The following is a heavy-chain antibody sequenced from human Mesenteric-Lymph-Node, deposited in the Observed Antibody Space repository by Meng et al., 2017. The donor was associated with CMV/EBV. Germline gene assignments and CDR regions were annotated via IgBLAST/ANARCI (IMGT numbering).Heavy chain of an antibody. CDR2: ISGSGGST. CDR3: AKASGDYYSASHV. Sequence: GESLKISCAASGFTFSSYAMSWVRQAPGKGLEWVSAISGSGGSTYYADSVKGRFTVSRDNSKNTVCLQMNSLRAEDTAVYYCAKASGDYYSASHVWGQGTMVTVSS. V-gene: IGHV3-23*01. J-gene: IGHJ3*01. D-gene: IGHD3-10*01. CDR1: GFTFSSYA.